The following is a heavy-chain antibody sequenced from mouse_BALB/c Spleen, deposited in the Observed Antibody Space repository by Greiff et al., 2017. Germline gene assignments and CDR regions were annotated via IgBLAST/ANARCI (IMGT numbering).Heavy chain of an antibody. V-gene: IGHV1-7*01. Sequence: QVQLKESGAELAKPGASVKMSCKASGYTFTSYWMHWVKQRPGQGLEWIGYINPSTGYTEYNQKFKDKATLTADKSSSTAYMQLSSLTSEDSAVYYCARSGKFITTATRYFDYWGQGTTLTVSS. D-gene: IGHD1-2*01. CDR1: GYTFTSYW. CDR2: INPSTGYT. J-gene: IGHJ2*01. CDR3: ARSGKFITTATRYFDY.